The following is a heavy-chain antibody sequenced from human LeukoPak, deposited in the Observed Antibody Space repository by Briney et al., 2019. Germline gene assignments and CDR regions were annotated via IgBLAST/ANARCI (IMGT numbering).Heavy chain of an antibody. CDR1: GGSISSGSYY. Sequence: SQTLSLTCTVSGGSISSGSYYWGWIRQSPGKGLEWIASIYSSGNTHSNPSLKRRVSISVDTSKNQVSLKLSSVTAADTAVYYCARVSRADYYYYYMDVWGKGTTVTVSS. CDR3: ARVSRADYYYYYMDV. V-gene: IGHV4-39*07. J-gene: IGHJ6*03. CDR2: IYSSGNT.